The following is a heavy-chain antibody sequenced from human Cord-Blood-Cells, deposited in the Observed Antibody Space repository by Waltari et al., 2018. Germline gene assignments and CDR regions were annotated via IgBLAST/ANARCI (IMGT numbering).Heavy chain of an antibody. V-gene: IGHV3-30*02. CDR1: GFTFSSYG. Sequence: QVQLVESGGGVVQPGGSLRLSCAASGFTFSSYGMHWVRQAPGKGLEWVAFIRYDGSNKYYADSVKGRFTISRDNSKNTLYLQMNSLRAEDTAVYYCAKGLRQQLVTGYYFDYWGQGTLVTVSS. CDR2: IRYDGSNK. J-gene: IGHJ4*02. CDR3: AKGLRQQLVTGYYFDY. D-gene: IGHD6-13*01.